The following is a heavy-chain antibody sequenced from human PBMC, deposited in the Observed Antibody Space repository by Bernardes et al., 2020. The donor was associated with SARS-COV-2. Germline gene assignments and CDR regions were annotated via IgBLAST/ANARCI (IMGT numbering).Heavy chain of an antibody. V-gene: IGHV5-51*01. J-gene: IGHJ6*02. D-gene: IGHD2-8*02. CDR1: GYNFDDYW. Sequence: GESLKISCKGSGYNFDDYWIGWVRQMPGKGLEWMGIVYPGDSDTRYSPSFHGQVTISADKSLGTAYLQWTSLKASDTAVYYCARRAAWSYFYYGMDVWGQGTTVTVSS. CDR3: ARRAAWSYFYYGMDV. CDR2: VYPGDSDT.